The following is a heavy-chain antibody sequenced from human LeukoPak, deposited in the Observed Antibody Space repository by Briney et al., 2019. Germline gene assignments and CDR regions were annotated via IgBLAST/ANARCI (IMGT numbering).Heavy chain of an antibody. V-gene: IGHV1-18*01. CDR2: ISAYNGNT. CDR3: ARAMTKAGGDAFDI. Sequence: ASVKVSCKASGYTFTSYGISWVRQAPGQGLEWMGWISAYNGNTNYAQKLQGRVTMTRNTSISTAYMELSSLRSEDTAVYYCARAMTKAGGDAFDIWGQGTMITVSS. CDR1: GYTFTSYG. J-gene: IGHJ3*02. D-gene: IGHD2-2*01.